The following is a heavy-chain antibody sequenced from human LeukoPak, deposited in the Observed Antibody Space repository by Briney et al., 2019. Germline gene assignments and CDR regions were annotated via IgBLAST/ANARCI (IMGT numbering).Heavy chain of an antibody. CDR2: IYHSGST. CDR3: ARAYCSGGSCYSRSPNWFDP. V-gene: IGHV4-30-2*01. J-gene: IGHJ5*02. CDR1: GGSISDYS. Sequence: SETLSLTCTVSGGSISDYSWSWIRQPPGKGLEWIGYIYHSGSTYYNPSLKSRVTISVDRSKNQFSLKLSSVTAADTAVYYCARAYCSGGSCYSRSPNWFDPWGQGTLVTVSS. D-gene: IGHD2-15*01.